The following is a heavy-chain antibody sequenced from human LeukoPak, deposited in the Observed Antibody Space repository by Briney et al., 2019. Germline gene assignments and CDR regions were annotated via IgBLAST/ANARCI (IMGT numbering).Heavy chain of an antibody. D-gene: IGHD6-13*01. CDR3: ARESRLAAAAASSPWEYFDY. Sequence: PGGSLRLSCAASGFTFSNYAMSWVRQAPGVGLEWVSAISGSGGSTYYADSVKGRFTISRDNSKNTLYLQMNSLRAEDTAVYYCARESRLAAAAASSPWEYFDYWGQGTLVTVSS. J-gene: IGHJ4*02. CDR1: GFTFSNYA. CDR2: ISGSGGST. V-gene: IGHV3-23*01.